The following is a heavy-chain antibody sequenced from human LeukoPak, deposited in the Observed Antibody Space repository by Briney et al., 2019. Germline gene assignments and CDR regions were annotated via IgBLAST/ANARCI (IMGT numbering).Heavy chain of an antibody. J-gene: IGHJ5*02. D-gene: IGHD4-17*01. CDR2: TYYRSKWYY. Sequence: TLSLTCAISGDTVSSNSPCWNWIRQSPSRGLECLGRTYYRSKWYYDYAVSVKSRVTLTPDKSKNQLSLQLNSVTTEDTAVYYCARELGAFDTWGQGTLVTVSS. V-gene: IGHV6-1*01. CDR3: ARELGAFDT. CDR1: GDTVSSNSPC.